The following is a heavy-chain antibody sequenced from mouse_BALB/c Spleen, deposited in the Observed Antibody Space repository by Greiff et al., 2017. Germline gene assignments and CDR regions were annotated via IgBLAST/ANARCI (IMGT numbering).Heavy chain of an antibody. D-gene: IGHD4-1*01. V-gene: IGHV5-4*02. CDR1: GFTFSDYY. CDR3: ARANWDAMDY. J-gene: IGHJ4*01. Sequence: EVKVVDSGGGLVKPGGSLKLSCAASGFTFSDYYMYWVRQTPEKRLEWVATISEGGSYTYYPDSVKGRFTISRDNAKNNLYLQMSSLKSEDTAMYYCARANWDAMDYWGQGTSVTVSS. CDR2: ISEGGSYT.